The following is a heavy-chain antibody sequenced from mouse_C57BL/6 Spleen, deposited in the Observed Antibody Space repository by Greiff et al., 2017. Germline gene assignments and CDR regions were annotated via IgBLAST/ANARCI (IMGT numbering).Heavy chain of an antibody. CDR1: GYTFTSYW. V-gene: IGHV1-72*01. J-gene: IGHJ4*01. CDR3: ARGGSSGYNYYAMDY. D-gene: IGHD3-2*02. Sequence: QVQLKQPGAELVKPGASVKLSCKASGYTFTSYWMHWVKQRPGRGLEWIGSIDPNSGGTKYNEKFKSKATLTVDKPSSTAYMQLSSLTSEDSAVYYCARGGSSGYNYYAMDYWGQGTSGTVSS. CDR2: IDPNSGGT.